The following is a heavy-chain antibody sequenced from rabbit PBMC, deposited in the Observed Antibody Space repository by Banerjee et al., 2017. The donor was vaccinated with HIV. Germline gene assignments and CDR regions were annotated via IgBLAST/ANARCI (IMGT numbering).Heavy chain of an antibody. V-gene: IGHV1S45*01. D-gene: IGHD2-1*01. CDR1: GFSFSNKYV. J-gene: IGHJ4*01. CDR2: INTSSGNT. Sequence: QEQLEESGGGLVQPEGSLTLTCTASGFSFSNKYVMCWVRQAPGKGLEWIACINTSSGNTVYATWAKGRFTISKTSWTTVTLQMTSLTAADTATYFCVRDATMTMVDYFNLWGPGTLVTVS. CDR3: VRDATMTMVDYFNL.